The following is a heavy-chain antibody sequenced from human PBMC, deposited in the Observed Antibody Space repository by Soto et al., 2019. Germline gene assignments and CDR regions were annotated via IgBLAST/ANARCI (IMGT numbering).Heavy chain of an antibody. V-gene: IGHV3-33*01. Sequence: QVQRVESGGGVVQPGRSLRLSCAASGFTFSSYGTHWVRQAPGKGLEWVAVIWYDGSNKYYADSVKGRFTISRDNSKNTLYLQMNSLRAEDTAVYYCAASGDYYYGMDVWGQGTTVTVSS. CDR2: IWYDGSNK. CDR3: AASGDYYYGMDV. CDR1: GFTFSSYG. J-gene: IGHJ6*02. D-gene: IGHD3-16*01.